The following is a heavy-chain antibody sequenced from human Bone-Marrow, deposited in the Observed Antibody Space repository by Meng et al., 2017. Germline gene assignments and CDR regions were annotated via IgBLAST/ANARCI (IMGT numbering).Heavy chain of an antibody. CDR3: ARDGFGWNSLDY. D-gene: IGHD1/OR15-1a*01. V-gene: IGHV1-2*06. Sequence: ASVKVSCKASGYTFTSYYMHWVRQAPGQGLEWMGRINPNSGGTNYAQKFQGRVTMTRDTSISTAYMELSRLRSDDTAVYYCARDGFGWNSLDYWGQGTVVTVSS. CDR1: GYTFTSYY. J-gene: IGHJ4*02. CDR2: INPNSGGT.